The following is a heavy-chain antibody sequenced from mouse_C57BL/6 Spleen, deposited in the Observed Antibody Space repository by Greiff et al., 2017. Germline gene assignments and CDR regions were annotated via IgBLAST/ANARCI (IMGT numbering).Heavy chain of an antibody. V-gene: IGHV2-9-1*01. Sequence: VKLQASGPGLVAPSQSLSITCTVSGFSLTSYAISWVRQPPGKGLEWLGVIWTGGGTNYNSALKSRLSISKDNSKSQVFLKMNSLQTDDTARYYCASNYGNYDYYAMDYWGQGTSVTVSS. CDR2: IWTGGGT. D-gene: IGHD2-1*01. CDR3: ASNYGNYDYYAMDY. CDR1: GFSLTSYA. J-gene: IGHJ4*01.